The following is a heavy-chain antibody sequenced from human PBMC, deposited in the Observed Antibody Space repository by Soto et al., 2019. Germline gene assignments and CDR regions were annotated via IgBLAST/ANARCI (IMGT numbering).Heavy chain of an antibody. D-gene: IGHD3-3*01. Sequence: CAASGGTCINYAMTWVRQAPGKGLEWVSGMSRSGSSTYYADSVKGRFTISRDNSKNTVYLRMNSLRADDTAVYYCAALWSGFYGYDYWGQGAMVTVSS. CDR2: MSRSGSST. J-gene: IGHJ4*02. CDR3: AALWSGFYGYDY. V-gene: IGHV3-23*01. CDR1: GGTCINYA.